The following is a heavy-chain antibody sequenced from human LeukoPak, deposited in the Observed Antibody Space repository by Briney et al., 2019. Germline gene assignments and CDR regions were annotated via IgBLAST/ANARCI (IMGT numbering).Heavy chain of an antibody. D-gene: IGHD2-15*01. CDR2: INWNGGST. Sequence: GGSLRLSCAASGFIFDDYGMSWVRQAPGKGLEWVSGINWNGGSTGYADSVKGRFTISRDNAKNSLYMQMNSLRAEDTALYHCAREKRYCSGDSCQRDAFDIWGQGTMVTVPS. CDR1: GFIFDDYG. V-gene: IGHV3-20*01. CDR3: AREKRYCSGDSCQRDAFDI. J-gene: IGHJ3*02.